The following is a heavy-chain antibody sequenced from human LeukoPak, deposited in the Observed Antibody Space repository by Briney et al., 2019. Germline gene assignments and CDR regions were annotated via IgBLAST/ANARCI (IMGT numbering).Heavy chain of an antibody. J-gene: IGHJ6*03. V-gene: IGHV3-23*01. Sequence: GGSLRLSRAASGFTFSSYAMSWVRQAPGKGLEWVSAISGSGGSTYYADSVKGRFTISRDNSKNTLYLQMNSLRAEDTAVYYCAKGDSSSSPYYMDVWGKGTTVTVSS. CDR1: GFTFSSYA. D-gene: IGHD6-6*01. CDR2: ISGSGGST. CDR3: AKGDSSSSPYYMDV.